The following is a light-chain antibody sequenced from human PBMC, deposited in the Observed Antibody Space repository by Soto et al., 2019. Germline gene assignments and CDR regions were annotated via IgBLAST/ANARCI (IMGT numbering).Light chain of an antibody. J-gene: IGKJ4*01. Sequence: EIVLTQSPGTLSLSPGERATLSCRASQSVSSNYLAWYQQKPGQAPRLLIYDASSRATGIPDRFSGSGSGTDFTLTISRLEPEDFAVYHCQQYGSSSPLSFGGGTKVEIK. CDR3: QQYGSSSPLS. CDR1: QSVSSNY. V-gene: IGKV3-20*01. CDR2: DAS.